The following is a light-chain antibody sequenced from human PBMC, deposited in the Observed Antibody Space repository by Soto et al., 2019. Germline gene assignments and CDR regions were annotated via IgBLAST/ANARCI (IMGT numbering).Light chain of an antibody. CDR2: HAS. Sequence: VRTESPATLSVSPGERAPLSCRASQSVSSNLAWYQKKPGQAPRILIYHASTRATAVPARFTASGSGTEFTLTISSLQSEDFAVYDCQQYNNWPRTVGQGTQVEIK. CDR3: QQYNNWPRT. V-gene: IGKV3-15*01. CDR1: QSVSSN. J-gene: IGKJ1*01.